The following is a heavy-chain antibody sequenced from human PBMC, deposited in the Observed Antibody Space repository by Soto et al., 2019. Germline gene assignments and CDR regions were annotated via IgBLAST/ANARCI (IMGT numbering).Heavy chain of an antibody. J-gene: IGHJ4*02. CDR3: VRSKGGYSYGTPFDY. CDR1: GFTFDDYA. D-gene: IGHD5-18*01. CDR2: ISWNSGNI. V-gene: IGHV3-9*01. Sequence: EVQLEESGGALVQPGRSLRLSCAASGFTFDDYAMHWVRQVLGKGLEWVSSISWNSGNIGYADSVKGRFTTSRDNAKNSLYLRMNSLRPEDTALYYCVRSKGGYSYGTPFDYWGQGTLVTVSS.